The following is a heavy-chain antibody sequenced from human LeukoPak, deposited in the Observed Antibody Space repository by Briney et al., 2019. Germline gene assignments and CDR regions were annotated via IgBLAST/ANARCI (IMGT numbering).Heavy chain of an antibody. CDR3: AKGRPIAVAGYFDY. V-gene: IGHV3-30*18. CDR1: GFTFSGYG. CDR2: ISYDGSNK. D-gene: IGHD6-19*01. J-gene: IGHJ4*02. Sequence: GGSLRLSCAASGFTFSGYGMHWVRQAPGKGLEWVAVISYDGSNKYYADSVKGRFTISRDNSKNTLYLQMNSPRAEDTAVYYCAKGRPIAVAGYFDYWGQGTLVTVSS.